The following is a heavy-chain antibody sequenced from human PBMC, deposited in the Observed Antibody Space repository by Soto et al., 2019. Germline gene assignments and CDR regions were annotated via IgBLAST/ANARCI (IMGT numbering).Heavy chain of an antibody. CDR2: MNPNSGNT. CDR1: GYTFTSYD. Sequence: ASVKVSCKASGYTFTSYDINWVRQATGQGLEWMGWMNPNSGNTGYAQKFQGRVTMTRNTSISTAYMELSSLRSEDTAVYYCARATNSHYYDSSGYFGYWGQGTLVTVSS. CDR3: ARATNSHYYDSSGYFGY. J-gene: IGHJ4*02. D-gene: IGHD3-22*01. V-gene: IGHV1-8*01.